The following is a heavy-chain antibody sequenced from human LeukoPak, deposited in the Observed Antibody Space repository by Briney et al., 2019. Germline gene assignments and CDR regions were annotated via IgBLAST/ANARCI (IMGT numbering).Heavy chain of an antibody. CDR2: IDNGGTTT. Sequence: GGSLRLSCVASGFSFSTYWMHWVRQAPGKGLVWVSRIDNGGTTTLYADSVRGRFTISRDNAKNTLYLQMNSLRVEDTAVYYCARMRGRYCSSNGCYVEYWGQGALVTVSS. J-gene: IGHJ4*02. CDR1: GFSFSTYW. D-gene: IGHD2-2*01. V-gene: IGHV3-74*01. CDR3: ARMRGRYCSSNGCYVEY.